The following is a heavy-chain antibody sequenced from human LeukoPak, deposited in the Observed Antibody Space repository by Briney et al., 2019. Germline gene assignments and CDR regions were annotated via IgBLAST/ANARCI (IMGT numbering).Heavy chain of an antibody. D-gene: IGHD2-8*01. CDR1: GGSINPYY. J-gene: IGHJ4*02. Sequence: SETLSLTCTVSGGSINPYYWSWIRQPPGKGLEWIGYIYYSGGTNYNPSLKSRVSISVDTSKNQFSLKLSSVTAADSAMYYCARLIKWSSYYFDYWGQGALVTVSS. V-gene: IGHV4-59*01. CDR3: ARLIKWSSYYFDY. CDR2: IYYSGGT.